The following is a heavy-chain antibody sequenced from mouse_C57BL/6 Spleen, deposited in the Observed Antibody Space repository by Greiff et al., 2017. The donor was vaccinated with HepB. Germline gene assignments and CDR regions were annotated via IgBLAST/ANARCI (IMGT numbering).Heavy chain of an antibody. Sequence: VQLQQSGAELVKPGASVKLSCTASGFNFKDYYMHWVKQRTEQGLEWIGRIDPEDGETKYATKFQGKATITADTSSKTAYLQHSSLTSEDTAVYYCARDHYDSSYRYFDVWGTGTTVTVSS. CDR1: GFNFKDYY. D-gene: IGHD1-1*01. CDR3: ARDHYDSSYRYFDV. J-gene: IGHJ1*03. V-gene: IGHV14-2*01. CDR2: IDPEDGET.